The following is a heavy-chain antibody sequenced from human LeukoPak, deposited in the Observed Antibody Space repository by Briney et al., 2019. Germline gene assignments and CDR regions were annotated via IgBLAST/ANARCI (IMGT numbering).Heavy chain of an antibody. J-gene: IGHJ4*02. CDR1: GGSFSGYY. D-gene: IGHD3-22*01. V-gene: IGHV4-34*01. CDR3: ARGLYYYDSSGYLPTTYYFDY. Sequence: PSETLSLTCAVYGGSFSGYYWSWTRQPPGKGLEWIGEINHSGSTNYNPSLKSRVTISVDTSKNQFSLKLSSVTAADMAVYYCARGLYYYDSSGYLPTTYYFDYWGQGTLVTVSS. CDR2: INHSGST.